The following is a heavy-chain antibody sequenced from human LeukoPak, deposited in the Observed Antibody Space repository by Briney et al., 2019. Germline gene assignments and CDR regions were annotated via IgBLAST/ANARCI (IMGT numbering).Heavy chain of an antibody. CDR3: ARYSSSWYFEY. Sequence: AASVKVSCKVSGYTFTIYAIHWVRQAPGQRLEWMGWINAGNGNAKYSQKFQGRVTITRDTSASTAYMELSNLRSEDTAVYYCARYSSSWYFEYWGQGALVTVSS. CDR1: GYTFTIYA. D-gene: IGHD6-13*01. V-gene: IGHV1-3*01. CDR2: INAGNGNA. J-gene: IGHJ4*02.